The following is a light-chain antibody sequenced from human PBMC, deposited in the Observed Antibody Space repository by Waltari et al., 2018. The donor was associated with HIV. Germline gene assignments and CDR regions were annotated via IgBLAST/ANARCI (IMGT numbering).Light chain of an antibody. CDR2: KAS. V-gene: IGKV1-5*03. Sequence: DIQMAQSPSNLSASVGDRVTITCRASQTVNTWLAWYQQKPGGAPQLLIYKASILENGVPSRFSGSGSGTDFTLIISRLQPDDVGFYYCQQYSSFWTFGQGTKVQVK. J-gene: IGKJ1*01. CDR1: QTVNTW. CDR3: QQYSSFWT.